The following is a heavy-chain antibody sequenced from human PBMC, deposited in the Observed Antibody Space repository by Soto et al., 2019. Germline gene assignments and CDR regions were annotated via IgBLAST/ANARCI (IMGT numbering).Heavy chain of an antibody. D-gene: IGHD5-18*01. V-gene: IGHV4-39*01. CDR3: ARGRDGGYRYGYTPYYYGMDV. CDR1: GCSISSSSDY. CDR2: INYSGST. J-gene: IGHJ6*02. Sequence: SETLSLTCTFSGCSISSSSDYWGWIRQPPGKGLEWIGSINYSGSTHYNPSLKSRVTISVDTSKRQFSLRLSSVTAADTAVFYCARGRDGGYRYGYTPYYYGMDVWGQGTTVTVS.